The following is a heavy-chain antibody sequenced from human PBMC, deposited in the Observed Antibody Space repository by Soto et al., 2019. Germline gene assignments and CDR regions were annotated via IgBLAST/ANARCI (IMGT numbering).Heavy chain of an antibody. Sequence: KPSETLSLTCTVSGGSISSGDYYWSWIRQPPGKGLEWIGYIYYSGGTYYNPSLKSRVTISVDTSKNQFSLKLSSVTAADTAVYYCARGPRLRFLEWPPGNWGQRTLVTVSS. CDR2: IYYSGGT. V-gene: IGHV4-30-4*01. D-gene: IGHD3-3*01. J-gene: IGHJ4*02. CDR3: ARGPRLRFLEWPPGN. CDR1: GGSISSGDYY.